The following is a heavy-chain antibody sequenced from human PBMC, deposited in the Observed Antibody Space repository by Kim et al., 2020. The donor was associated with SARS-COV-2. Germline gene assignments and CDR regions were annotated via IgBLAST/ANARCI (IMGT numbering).Heavy chain of an antibody. V-gene: IGHV3-23*01. CDR2: ISDSGGGT. CDR1: GFTFSSSA. CDR3: AKGGYHDP. Sequence: GGSLRLSCAASGFTFSSSAMYWVRQAPGKGPEWVSTISDSGGGTYYADSVMGRFTISRDNSKDTLYLQMNSLRVDDTAVYYCAKGGYHDPWGQGTLVTVS. J-gene: IGHJ5*02. D-gene: IGHD3-22*01.